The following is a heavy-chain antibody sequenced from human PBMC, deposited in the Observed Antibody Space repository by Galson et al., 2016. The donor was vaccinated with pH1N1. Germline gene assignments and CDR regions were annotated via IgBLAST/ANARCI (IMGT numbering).Heavy chain of an antibody. J-gene: IGHJ4*02. CDR2: IIGSGGST. D-gene: IGHD6-13*01. CDR1: GFTFSSYA. CDR3: AKGASAAATLDY. V-gene: IGHV3-23*01. Sequence: SLRLSCAASGFTFSSYAMSWVRQAPGKGLEWVSAIIGSGGSTYYADSVKGRFTISRDNPKNTLYLQMSRLRSQDTAVYYCAKGASAAATLDYWGRGTLLTVSS.